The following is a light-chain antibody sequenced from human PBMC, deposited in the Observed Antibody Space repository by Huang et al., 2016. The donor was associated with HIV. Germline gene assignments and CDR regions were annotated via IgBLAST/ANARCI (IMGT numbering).Light chain of an antibody. CDR1: QDIDIY. V-gene: IGKV1-27*01. CDR2: AAS. Sequence: DVQMTQSPSSLSASVGERVTITCRASQDIDIYLAWYQQKPGKFPQFLIYAASSLRAGIASRFSGSGSWTEFNLTISGLQPEDVATYYCQKYDNSRRTFGPGTKVDLK. J-gene: IGKJ3*01. CDR3: QKYDNSRRT.